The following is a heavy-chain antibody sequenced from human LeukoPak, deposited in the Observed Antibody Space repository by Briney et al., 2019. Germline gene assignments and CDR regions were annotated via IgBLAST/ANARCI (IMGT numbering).Heavy chain of an antibody. CDR2: IYHSGST. Sequence: TSETLSLTCAVSGGSISSGGYSWSWIRQPPGKGLEWIGYIYHSGSTYYNPSLKSRVTISVDTSKNQFSLKLSSVTAADTAVYYCAREEADSGSYYPGYWGQGTLVTVSS. D-gene: IGHD1-26*01. CDR1: GGSISSGGYS. CDR3: AREEADSGSYYPGY. J-gene: IGHJ4*02. V-gene: IGHV4-30-2*01.